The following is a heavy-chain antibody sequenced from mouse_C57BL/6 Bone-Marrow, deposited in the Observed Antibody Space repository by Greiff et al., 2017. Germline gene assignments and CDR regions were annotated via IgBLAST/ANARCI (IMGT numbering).Heavy chain of an antibody. V-gene: IGHV10-1*01. Sequence: EVKLMESGGGLVQPKGSLKLSCAASGFSFNTYAMNWVRQAPGKGLEWVARIRSKSNNYATYYADSVKARFTISRDDSESMLYLQKNSLKTEDTSMYYCVRGITTVVYWYFDVWGTGTTVTVSS. D-gene: IGHD1-1*01. CDR2: IRSKSNNYAT. J-gene: IGHJ1*03. CDR3: VRGITTVVYWYFDV. CDR1: GFSFNTYA.